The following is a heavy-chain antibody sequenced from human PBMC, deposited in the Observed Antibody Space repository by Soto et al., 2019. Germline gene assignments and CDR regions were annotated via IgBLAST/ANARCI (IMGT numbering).Heavy chain of an antibody. CDR3: AMVDVYVTPSPQDV. CDR2: INTYNGNT. V-gene: IGHV1-18*01. J-gene: IGHJ6*02. Sequence: QVQLVQSGAEVKNPGASVKVSCKASGYTFTRYGIGWARQAPGQGLEWMGWINTYNGNTNYAQNGQGRVTLTKDTSTSTAYMELRSLRSNDTAIYYCAMVDVYVTPSPQDVWGQGTTVIVSS. CDR1: GYTFTRYG. D-gene: IGHD3-16*01.